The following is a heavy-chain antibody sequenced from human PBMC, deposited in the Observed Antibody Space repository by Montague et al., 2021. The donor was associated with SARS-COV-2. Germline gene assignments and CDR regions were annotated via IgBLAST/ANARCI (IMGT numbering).Heavy chain of an antibody. Sequence: SETLSLTCAVYRGSFHIFSWGWIRQSPEKGLEWIGEIYHRGNTNYNPSLKSRVTISVDTSKNQFSLNLTSVTAADTAIYYCARGTRVVGITPGFRYWGQGTQVAVSS. CDR1: RGSFHIFS. D-gene: IGHD2-21*01. CDR2: IYHRGNT. CDR3: ARGTRVVGITPGFRY. V-gene: IGHV4-34*01. J-gene: IGHJ4*02.